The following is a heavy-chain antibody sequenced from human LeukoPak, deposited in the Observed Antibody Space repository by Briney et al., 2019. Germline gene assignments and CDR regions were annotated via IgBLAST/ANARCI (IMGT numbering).Heavy chain of an antibody. CDR2: ISPNSGVT. J-gene: IGHJ4*02. D-gene: IGHD2-15*01. CDR1: GYTFTGYY. V-gene: IGHV1-2*02. CDR3: ARVPQCIGGSCYSSLLGY. Sequence: ASVKVSCKASGYTFTGYYMHWVLQAPGQGLEWMGWISPNSGVTNYAQNFQGRVTMTSDTSISTAYMELNSLRSDDTAVYYCARVPQCIGGSCYSSLLGYWGQGTLVTVSS.